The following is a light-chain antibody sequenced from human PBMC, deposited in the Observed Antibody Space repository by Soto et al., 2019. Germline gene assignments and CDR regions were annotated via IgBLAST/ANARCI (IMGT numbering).Light chain of an antibody. Sequence: NFMLTQPHSVSESPGKTVTISCTRSSGSIASNYVQWYQQRPGSAPTTVIYEDKQRPSGVPDRFSGSTDGSSNSASLTISGLQTEDEVDYYCQSYDSSTVVFGGGTKLTVL. V-gene: IGLV6-57*04. CDR1: SGSIASNY. CDR3: QSYDSSTVV. CDR2: EDK. J-gene: IGLJ2*01.